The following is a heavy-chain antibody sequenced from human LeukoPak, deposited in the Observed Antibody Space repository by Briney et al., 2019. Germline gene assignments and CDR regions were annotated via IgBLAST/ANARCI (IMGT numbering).Heavy chain of an antibody. V-gene: IGHV4-4*07. D-gene: IGHD6-19*01. CDR2: IFSSGST. CDR1: GGSISSYY. Sequence: NPSETLSLTCTVSGGSISSYYWSWIRQPAGKGLEWIGRIFSSGSTNYNPSLRSRVTMSVDTSNNQFSLKLTSVTAADTAVYYCARGAYSSGWNYFDYWGQGTLVTVSS. J-gene: IGHJ4*02. CDR3: ARGAYSSGWNYFDY.